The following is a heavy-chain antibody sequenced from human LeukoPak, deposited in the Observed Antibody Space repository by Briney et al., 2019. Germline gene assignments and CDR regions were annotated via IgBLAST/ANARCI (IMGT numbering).Heavy chain of an antibody. CDR1: GFTFSSYW. Sequence: GGSLRLSCAASGFTFSSYWMSWVRQAPGKGLEWVGRIKSKTDGGTTDYAAPVKGRFTISRDDSKNTLYLQMNSLKTEDTAVHYCTTDQVEMATGSDYWGQGTLVTVSS. J-gene: IGHJ4*02. D-gene: IGHD5-24*01. V-gene: IGHV3-15*01. CDR2: IKSKTDGGTT. CDR3: TTDQVEMATGSDY.